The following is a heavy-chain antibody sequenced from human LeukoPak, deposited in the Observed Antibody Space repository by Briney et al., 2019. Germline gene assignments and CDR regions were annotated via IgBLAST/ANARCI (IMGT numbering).Heavy chain of an antibody. CDR3: ARDSITGDYGDYWNY. Sequence: PGGTLRLSCAASGFTFSSYGMSWVRQAPGKGLEWVSAISGSGGSTYYADSVKGRFTISRDNSKNTLYLQMNSLRAEDTAVYYCARDSITGDYGDYWNYWGQGTLVTVSS. CDR1: GFTFSSYG. D-gene: IGHD4-17*01. CDR2: ISGSGGST. V-gene: IGHV3-23*01. J-gene: IGHJ4*02.